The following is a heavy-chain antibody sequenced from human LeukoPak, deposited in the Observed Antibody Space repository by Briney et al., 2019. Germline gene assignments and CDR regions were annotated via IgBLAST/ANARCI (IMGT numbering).Heavy chain of an antibody. J-gene: IGHJ4*02. D-gene: IGHD1-26*01. Sequence: GGSLRLSCAASAFTLSTYAMSWVRQAPGKGLEWVGRIKAKAHGGTIEYAAPVKGRFTISRDDSKNTLYLQMNSLKTEDTAVYYCTTDGVGVEGATYDNWGQGTLVSVSS. V-gene: IGHV3-15*01. CDR2: IKAKAHGGTI. CDR1: AFTLSTYA. CDR3: TTDGVGVEGATYDN.